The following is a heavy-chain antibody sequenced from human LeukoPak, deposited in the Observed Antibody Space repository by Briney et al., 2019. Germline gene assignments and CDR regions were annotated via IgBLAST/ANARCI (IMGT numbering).Heavy chain of an antibody. CDR2: ISDDGRNK. D-gene: IGHD4-17*01. J-gene: IGHJ4*02. CDR1: GFIFSKYR. V-gene: IGHV3-30*18. CDR3: AKRPSDYGDYVTYFDY. Sequence: GGSLRLSCAASGFIFSKYRMNWVRQAPGKGLEWVGVISDDGRNKKYADSVKGRFTISRDNSKDTLYLQMNSLRDEDTAVYYCAKRPSDYGDYVTYFDYWGQGTLVTVSS.